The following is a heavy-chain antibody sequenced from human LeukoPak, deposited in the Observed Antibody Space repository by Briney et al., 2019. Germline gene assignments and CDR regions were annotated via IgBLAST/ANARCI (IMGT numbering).Heavy chain of an antibody. J-gene: IGHJ4*02. CDR2: ISPYNGNT. D-gene: IGHD2-8*01. V-gene: IGHV1-18*01. CDR3: TRTVLDCKNGVCYDY. CDR1: GYTFTNYG. Sequence: ASVKVSCKASGYTFTNYGLSWVRQAPGQGLEWMGWISPYNGNTNYAQKPQGRVIVTTDTSTTTAYMELRSLRSDDTAVYYCTRTVLDCKNGVCYDYWGQGTLVTVSS.